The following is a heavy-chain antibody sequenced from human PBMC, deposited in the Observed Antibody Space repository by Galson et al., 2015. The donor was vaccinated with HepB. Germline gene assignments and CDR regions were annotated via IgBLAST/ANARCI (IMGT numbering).Heavy chain of an antibody. J-gene: IGHJ5*02. CDR1: GFTVSSNY. V-gene: IGHV3-53*01. CDR3: AVLVVVPAAANWFDP. D-gene: IGHD2-2*01. CDR2: IYSGGTT. Sequence: SLRLSCAASGFTVSSNYMSWVRQAPGKGLEWVSIIYSGGTTYYADSVKGRFTISRDNSRNTLDLQMNSLRAEDTAVYYCAVLVVVPAAANWFDPWGQGTLVIVSS.